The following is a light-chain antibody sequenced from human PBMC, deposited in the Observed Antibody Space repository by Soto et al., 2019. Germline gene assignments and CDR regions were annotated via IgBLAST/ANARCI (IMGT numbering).Light chain of an antibody. CDR3: VSFAGGTYV. V-gene: IGLV2-8*01. Sequence: QSALTQPPSASGSPGQSVTISCTGTSSDVGAYIFVSWYQRHPGKAPKLMVYDVNRRPPGVPDRFFGSKSGNTASLTVSGLQAEDEADYYCVSFAGGTYVFGTGTKVTRP. J-gene: IGLJ1*01. CDR1: SSDVGAYIF. CDR2: DVN.